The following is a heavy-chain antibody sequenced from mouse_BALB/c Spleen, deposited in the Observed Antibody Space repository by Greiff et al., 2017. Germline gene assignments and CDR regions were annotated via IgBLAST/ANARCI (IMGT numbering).Heavy chain of an antibody. V-gene: IGHV1-7*01. CDR2: INPSTGYT. J-gene: IGHJ4*01. Sequence: VQLQQSGAELAKPGASVKMSCKASGYTFTSYWMHWVKQRPGQGLEWIGYINPSTGYTEYNQKFKDKATLTADKSSSTAYMQLSSLTSEDSAVYYCARADPYAMDYWGQGTSVTVSS. CDR3: ARADPYAMDY. CDR1: GYTFTSYW.